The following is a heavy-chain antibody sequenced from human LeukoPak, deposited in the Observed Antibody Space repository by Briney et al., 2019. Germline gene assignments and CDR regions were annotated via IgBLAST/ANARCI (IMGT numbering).Heavy chain of an antibody. CDR1: GGSFSGYF. CDR3: ARSRGRYCSGGACYPLDY. J-gene: IGHJ4*02. V-gene: IGHV4-34*01. D-gene: IGHD2-15*01. Sequence: PSETLSLTCGVYGGSFSGYFWSWVRQAPGKGLEWIGEVRYPGTSKYNPSLKGRATISRDTSNTQFSLKLTSVTAADTAVYYCARSRGRYCSGGACYPLDYWGQGILVTVSS. CDR2: VRYPGTS.